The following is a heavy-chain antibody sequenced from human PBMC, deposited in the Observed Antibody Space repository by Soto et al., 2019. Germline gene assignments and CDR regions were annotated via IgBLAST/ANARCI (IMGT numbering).Heavy chain of an antibody. D-gene: IGHD3-16*01. Sequence: KPGGSLRLSCAASGFVFSDFQFNWVRQAPGGGLEWLSSITGTSAFTEYAESIEGRFTISRDNPNKLLFLHMDNLRPEDTAVYYCARDNLAFQGAFDLWGQGTLVTVSS. CDR3: ARDNLAFQGAFDL. CDR2: ITGTSAFT. J-gene: IGHJ4*02. V-gene: IGHV3-21*01. CDR1: GFVFSDFQ.